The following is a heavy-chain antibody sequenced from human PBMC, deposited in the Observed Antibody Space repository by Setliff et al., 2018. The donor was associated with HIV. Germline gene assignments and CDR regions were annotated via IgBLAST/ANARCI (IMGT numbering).Heavy chain of an antibody. CDR2: ISSSGSTI. J-gene: IGHJ3*02. CDR1: GFTFSSYE. CDR3: ARDPAFGAFDI. D-gene: IGHD3-10*01. V-gene: IGHV3-48*03. Sequence: GGSLRLSCAASGFTFSSYEMNWVRQAPGKGLEWVSYISSSGSTIYYADSVKGRFTISRDNAKNSLYLQMSSLRTEDTAVYFCARDPAFGAFDIWGQGTMVTVSS.